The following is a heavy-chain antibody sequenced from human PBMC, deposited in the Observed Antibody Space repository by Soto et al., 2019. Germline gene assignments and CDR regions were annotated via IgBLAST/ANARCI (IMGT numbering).Heavy chain of an antibody. V-gene: IGHV1-2*02. CDR1: GYAFSGYY. J-gene: IGHJ6*02. CDR3: ARSQSTRLGGLYMDV. D-gene: IGHD2-2*02. CDR2: INPNSGGT. Sequence: ASVKVACKASGYAFSGYYMRWVRHAPGQGLEWMGWINPNSGGTNYAQKFQGRVTMTRDTSISTAYMELSRLRSDDTAVYYCARSQSTRLGGLYMDVWGQGTTVTVSS.